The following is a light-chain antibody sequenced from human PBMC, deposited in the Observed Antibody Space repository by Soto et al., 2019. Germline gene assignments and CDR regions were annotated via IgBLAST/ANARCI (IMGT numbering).Light chain of an antibody. J-gene: IGLJ1*01. CDR1: TSDIGTNA. Sequence: QSVLSQPPSASGTPGQRVTVSCSGSTSDIGTNAVNWFQHVPGTAPRLLIYTNNLRPSGVPDRFSASNSGTSASLAISGLQSEDEADYYCATWHDYFYVFGTGTKLTVL. CDR2: TNN. CDR3: ATWHDYFYV. V-gene: IGLV1-44*01.